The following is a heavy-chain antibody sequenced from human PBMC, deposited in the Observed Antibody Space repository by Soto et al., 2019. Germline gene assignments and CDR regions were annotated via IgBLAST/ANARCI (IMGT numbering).Heavy chain of an antibody. CDR2: IYHSGST. J-gene: IGHJ6*02. CDR3: ARDLWGYCGTDCYPLDV. D-gene: IGHD2-21*02. Sequence: SETLSLTCDVSGDSTHSGGSWWSWVRQAPGKGLEWIGEIYHSGSTNLNPSLERRVTMSVDKSKNQFSLKLNSVTAADTAVYYCARDLWGYCGTDCYPLDVWGQGTTVTVSS. CDR1: GDSTHSGGSW. V-gene: IGHV4-4*02.